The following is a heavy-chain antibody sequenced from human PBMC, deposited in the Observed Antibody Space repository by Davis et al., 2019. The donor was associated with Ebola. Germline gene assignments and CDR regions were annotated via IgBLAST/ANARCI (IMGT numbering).Heavy chain of an antibody. CDR2: KKQDGSET. V-gene: IGHV3-7*01. Sequence: GESLKISCAASGFTFSDYWMTWVPQAPGKGLERVPNKKQDGSETYYVDSLKGRFTISRDNAKNSLYLHMNSLRVEDTAVYYCTKTIVATAGDFWGQGTLVTVSS. CDR3: TKTIVATAGDF. D-gene: IGHD6-13*01. J-gene: IGHJ4*02. CDR1: GFTFSDYW.